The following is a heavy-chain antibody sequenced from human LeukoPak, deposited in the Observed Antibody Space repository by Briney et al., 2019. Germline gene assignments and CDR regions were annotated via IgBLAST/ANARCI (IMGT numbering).Heavy chain of an antibody. CDR2: IRYDGSNK. J-gene: IGHJ4*02. Sequence: PGGSLRLSCAASGFTFSSYGMHWVRQAPGKGLEWVAFIRYDGSNKYYADSVKGRFTISRDNSKNTLYLQMNSLRAEDTAVYYCAKDPRLLWFGELLKEVGYYFDYWGQGTLVTVSS. CDR3: AKDPRLLWFGELLKEVGYYFDY. D-gene: IGHD3-10*01. V-gene: IGHV3-30*02. CDR1: GFTFSSYG.